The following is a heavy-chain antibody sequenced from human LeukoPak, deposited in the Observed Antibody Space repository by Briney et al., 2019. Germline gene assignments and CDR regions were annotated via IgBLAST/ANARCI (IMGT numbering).Heavy chain of an antibody. J-gene: IGHJ4*02. V-gene: IGHV1-18*01. CDR1: GYTFTSYG. D-gene: IGHD2-15*01. CDR2: SSGYNGNT. CDR3: ARGNYCSGGSCYDGAFDY. Sequence: ASVKVSCKASGYTFTSYGISWARQAPGQGLEWMGWSSGYNGNTNYAQKLQGRVTMTTDTSTGTAYMELRSLRSDDTAVYYCARGNYCSGGSCYDGAFDYWGQGTLVTVSS.